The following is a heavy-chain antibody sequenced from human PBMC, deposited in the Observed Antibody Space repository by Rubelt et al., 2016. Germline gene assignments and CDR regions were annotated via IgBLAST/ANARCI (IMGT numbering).Heavy chain of an antibody. V-gene: IGHV3-23*01. CDR2: IDGGSAGST. J-gene: IGHJ4*02. CDR3: AKMTYSSGWYYSDY. D-gene: IGHD6-19*01. Sequence: EVLLLESGGGLVQPGGSLRLSCAASGFTFSNYAMSWVRQAPGKGLEWVSVIDGGSAGSTVYADSVKGRFTLSRDNSKNPLYLQMNSLRAEDTAVYYCAKMTYSSGWYYSDYWGQGTLVTVSS. CDR1: GFTFSNYA.